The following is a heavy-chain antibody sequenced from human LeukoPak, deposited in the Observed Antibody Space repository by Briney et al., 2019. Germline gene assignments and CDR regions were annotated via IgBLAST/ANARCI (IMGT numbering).Heavy chain of an antibody. CDR3: VRDRGWLSNPGYFDY. J-gene: IGHJ4*02. CDR2: ISSNGSTI. CDR1: GFTFSSFS. Sequence: RGSLRLSCTASGFTFSSFSMNWVRQAPGKVLEWVSYISSNGSTIYYADSVKGRFTISRDNAKKSLYLQMNSLRAEDTAVYYCVRDRGWLSNPGYFDYWGRGTLVTV. D-gene: IGHD3-22*01. V-gene: IGHV3-48*04.